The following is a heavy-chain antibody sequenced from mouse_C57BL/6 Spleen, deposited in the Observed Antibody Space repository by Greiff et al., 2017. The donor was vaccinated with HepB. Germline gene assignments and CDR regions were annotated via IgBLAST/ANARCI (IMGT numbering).Heavy chain of an antibody. CDR1: GFNIKNTY. V-gene: IGHV14-3*01. CDR3: ASDSNYGWYFDV. CDR2: IDPANGNT. Sequence: VHVKQSVAELVRPGASVKLSCTASGFNIKNTYMHWVKQRPEQGLEWIGRIDPANGNTKYAPKFQGKATITADTSSNTAYLQLSSLTSEDTAIYYCASDSNYGWYFDVWGTGTTVTVSS. J-gene: IGHJ1*03. D-gene: IGHD2-5*01.